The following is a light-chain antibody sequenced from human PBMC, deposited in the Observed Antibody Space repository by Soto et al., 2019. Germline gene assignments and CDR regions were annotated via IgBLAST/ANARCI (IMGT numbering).Light chain of an antibody. V-gene: IGKV1-9*01. Sequence: DIQLTQSPSFLSASVGDRVTIPCRASQGIRTFLAWYQQKPGKAPKLLIYAASTLQSGVPSRFSGSGSGTEFTLTISNLQPEDFATYYCQQINTYPWTVGQGTKVDIK. J-gene: IGKJ1*01. CDR1: QGIRTF. CDR3: QQINTYPWT. CDR2: AAS.